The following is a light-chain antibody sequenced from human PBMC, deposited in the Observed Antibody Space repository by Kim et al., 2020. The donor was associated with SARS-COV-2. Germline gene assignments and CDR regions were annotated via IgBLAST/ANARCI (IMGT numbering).Light chain of an antibody. J-gene: IGKJ2*01. Sequence: SASVGDTVTMPCRAGRNIDRWLAWYQQKAGQAPQLLSHTASTLQRGVPSRFSGTGAGTDLSLTVDGLQPEDFATYICQHAKNFPYTFGQGTKLEI. CDR2: TAS. CDR3: QHAKNFPYT. V-gene: IGKV1D-12*01. CDR1: RNIDRW.